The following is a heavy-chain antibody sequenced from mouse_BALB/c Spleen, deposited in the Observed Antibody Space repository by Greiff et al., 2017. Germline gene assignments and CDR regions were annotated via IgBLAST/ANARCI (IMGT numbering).Heavy chain of an antibody. CDR3: ARTGEGAMDY. V-gene: IGHV1-12*01. CDR2: IYPGNGDT. CDR1: GYTFTSYN. J-gene: IGHJ4*01. Sequence: QVQLQQPGAELVKPGASVKMSCKASGYTFTSYNMHWVKQTPGQGLEWIGAIYPGNGDTSYNQKFKGKATLTADKSSSTAYMQLSSLTSEDSAVYYCARTGEGAMDYWGQGTSVTVSS.